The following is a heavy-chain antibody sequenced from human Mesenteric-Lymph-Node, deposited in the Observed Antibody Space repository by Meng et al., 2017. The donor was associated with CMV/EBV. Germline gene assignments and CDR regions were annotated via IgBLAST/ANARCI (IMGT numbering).Heavy chain of an antibody. Sequence: ASVKVSCKASGYTFTSYDINWVRQATGQGLEWMGWMNPNSGNTGYAQKFQGRVTMTTDTSTSTAYMELRSLRSDDTAVYYCARDPGPYTYSSPMYFYGMDVWGQGTTVTVSS. V-gene: IGHV1-8*01. CDR2: MNPNSGNT. CDR1: GYTFTSYD. J-gene: IGHJ6*02. D-gene: IGHD2-2*02. CDR3: ARDPGPYTYSSPMYFYGMDV.